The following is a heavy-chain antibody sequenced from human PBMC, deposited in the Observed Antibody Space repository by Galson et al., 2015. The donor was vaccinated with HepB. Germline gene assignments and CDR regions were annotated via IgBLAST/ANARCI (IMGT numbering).Heavy chain of an antibody. Sequence: SLRLSCAASGFTFSRYTMGWVRQAPGKGLQWVSAISGSADRTYYADPVKGRFTMSRDMSKNRVFLQMNSLTVEDTAVYNCAKVAMLGATPHYFDYLGQGTLVTVS. CDR3: AKVAMLGATPHYFDY. V-gene: IGHV3-23*01. D-gene: IGHD3-16*01. CDR2: ISGSADRT. CDR1: GFTFSRYT. J-gene: IGHJ4*02.